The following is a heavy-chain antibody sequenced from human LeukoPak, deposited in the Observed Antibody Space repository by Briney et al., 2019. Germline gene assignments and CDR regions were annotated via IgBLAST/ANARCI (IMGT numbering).Heavy chain of an antibody. CDR3: ARGHDSSGYYFDY. D-gene: IGHD3-22*01. CDR1: GGSFSGYY. CDR2: INHSGST. Sequence: KTSETLSLTCAVYGGSFSGYYWSWIRQPPGKGLEWIGEINHSGSTNYNPSLKSRVTISVDTSKNQFSLKLSSVTAADTAVYYCARGHDSSGYYFDYWGQGTLVTVSP. V-gene: IGHV4-34*01. J-gene: IGHJ4*02.